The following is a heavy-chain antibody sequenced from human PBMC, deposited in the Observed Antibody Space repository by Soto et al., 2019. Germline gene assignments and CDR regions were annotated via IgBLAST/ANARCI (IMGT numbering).Heavy chain of an antibody. CDR1: GGTFSSYA. CDR2: IIPIFGTA. V-gene: IGHV1-69*13. Sequence: GASVKVSCKASGGTFSSYAISWVRQAPGQGLEWMGGIIPIFGTANYAQKFQGRVTITADESTSTAYMELSSLRSEDTAVYYCARSLSSSWYSYYFDYWGQGTLVTVSS. CDR3: ARSLSSSWYSYYFDY. D-gene: IGHD6-13*01. J-gene: IGHJ4*02.